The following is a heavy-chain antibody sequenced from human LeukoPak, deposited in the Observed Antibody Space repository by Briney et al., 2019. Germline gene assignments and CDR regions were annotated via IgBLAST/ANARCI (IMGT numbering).Heavy chain of an antibody. CDR1: GFTFSSYW. CDR3: ARVLGETMIVALTPYYYYMDV. Sequence: PGGSLRLSCAVSGFTFSSYWMHWVRQAPGKGLVWVSRINSDGSSTSYADSVKGRFTISRDNAKNTLYLQMNSLRAEDTAVYYCARVLGETMIVALTPYYYYMDVWGKGTTVTVSS. J-gene: IGHJ6*03. V-gene: IGHV3-74*01. D-gene: IGHD3-22*01. CDR2: INSDGSST.